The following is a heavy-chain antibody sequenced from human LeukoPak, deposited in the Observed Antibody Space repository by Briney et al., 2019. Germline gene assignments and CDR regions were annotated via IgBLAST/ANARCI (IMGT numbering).Heavy chain of an antibody. CDR2: ISYDGSNK. CDR3: AREGGYSGYDAFDY. Sequence: PGGSLRLSCAASGFTFSSYAMHWVRQAPGKGLEWVAVISYDGSNKYYADSVKGRFTISRDNSKNTLYLQMNSLRAEDTAVYYCAREGGYSGYDAFDYWGQGTLVTVSS. CDR1: GFTFSSYA. J-gene: IGHJ4*02. V-gene: IGHV3-30-3*01. D-gene: IGHD5-12*01.